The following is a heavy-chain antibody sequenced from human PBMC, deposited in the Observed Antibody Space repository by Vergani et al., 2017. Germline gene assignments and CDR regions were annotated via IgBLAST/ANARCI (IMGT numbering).Heavy chain of an antibody. Sequence: EVQLVESGGGLVPPGRSLRLSCAASVFSFGDYAMTWVRQAPGKGLEWVAFIRNKAYGGTTEYAASVKGRFTISRDDSKRLAYLQLSGLKTEDTAVYFWSRGRGYSFGYSDYWGQGTLVTVSS. CDR1: VFSFGDYA. D-gene: IGHD5-18*01. CDR3: SRGRGYSFGYSDY. CDR2: IRNKAYGGTT. V-gene: IGHV3-49*04. J-gene: IGHJ4*02.